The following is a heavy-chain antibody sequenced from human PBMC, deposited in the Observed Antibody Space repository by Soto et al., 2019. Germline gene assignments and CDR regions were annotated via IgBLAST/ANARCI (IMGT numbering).Heavy chain of an antibody. D-gene: IGHD3-3*01. V-gene: IGHV1-24*01. Sequence: ASVKVSCKVSGYTLTELSMHWVRQAPGKGLEWMGGFDPEDGETIYAQKFQGRVTMTEDTSTDTAYMELSSLRSEDTAVYYCATGPRVFGVVPAPNYFDYWGPGTLLTVSS. J-gene: IGHJ4*02. CDR3: ATGPRVFGVVPAPNYFDY. CDR1: GYTLTELS. CDR2: FDPEDGET.